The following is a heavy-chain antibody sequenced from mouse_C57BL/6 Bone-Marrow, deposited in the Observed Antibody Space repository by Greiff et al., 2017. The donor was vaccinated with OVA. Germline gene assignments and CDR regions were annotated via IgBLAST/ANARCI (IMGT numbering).Heavy chain of an antibody. J-gene: IGHJ4*01. Sequence: QVQLKQSGAELARPGASVKLSCKASGYTFTSSGISWVKQRTGQGLEWIGEIYPRSGNTYYNEKFKGKATLPADKSSSTAYMELRSLTSEDSAVYFCARGYYGSSSYYAVDYWGQGTSVTVSS. V-gene: IGHV1-81*01. CDR3: ARGYYGSSSYYAVDY. CDR2: IYPRSGNT. D-gene: IGHD1-1*01. CDR1: GYTFTSSG.